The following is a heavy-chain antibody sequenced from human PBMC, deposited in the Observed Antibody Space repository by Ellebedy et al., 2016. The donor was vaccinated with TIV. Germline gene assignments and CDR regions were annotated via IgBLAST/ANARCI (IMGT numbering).Heavy chain of an antibody. Sequence: GESLKISXAASGFTFSSYSMNWVRQAPGKGLEWVSYISSSSSTIYYADSVKGRFTISRDNAKNSLYLQMNSLRDEDTAVYYCAKDLFSIVAGTDYWGQGTLVTVSS. D-gene: IGHD6-19*01. CDR2: ISSSSSTI. V-gene: IGHV3-48*02. CDR3: AKDLFSIVAGTDY. J-gene: IGHJ4*02. CDR1: GFTFSSYS.